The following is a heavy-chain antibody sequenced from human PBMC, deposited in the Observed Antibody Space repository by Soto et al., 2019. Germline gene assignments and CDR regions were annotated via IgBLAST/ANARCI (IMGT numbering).Heavy chain of an antibody. CDR2: ISGSGGII. Sequence: GGSLRLSSAASGFTSGGFYMGWIRQAHGRGLKWVSFISGSGGIIYLADSVKGRFAISRDNTKNSLYLQMNSLGAEDTAVYYCGRDTYYDGSGYHSGGVDFWGQGTLVTVSS. CDR3: GRDTYYDGSGYHSGGVDF. CDR1: GFTSGGFY. J-gene: IGHJ4*02. V-gene: IGHV3-11*01. D-gene: IGHD3-22*01.